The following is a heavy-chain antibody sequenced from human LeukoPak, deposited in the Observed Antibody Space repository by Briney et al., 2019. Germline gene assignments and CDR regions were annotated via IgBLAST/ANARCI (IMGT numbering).Heavy chain of an antibody. J-gene: IGHJ5*02. V-gene: IGHV4-39*01. Sequence: SETLSLTCTVSGGSISSSSYYWGWIRQPPGKGLEWIGNIYYSGSTYYNPSLKSRVTISVDTSKNHFSLNLTSVTAADTAVYYCARHIPYFDDSSGYFHPWGQGTLVTVSS. CDR2: IYYSGST. D-gene: IGHD3-22*01. CDR1: GGSISSSSYY. CDR3: ARHIPYFDDSSGYFHP.